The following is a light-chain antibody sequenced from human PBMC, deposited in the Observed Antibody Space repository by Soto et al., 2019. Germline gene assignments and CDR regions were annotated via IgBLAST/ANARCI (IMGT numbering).Light chain of an antibody. V-gene: IGLV2-14*01. Sequence: QSALTQPASVSGSPGQSITISCTGTSSDVGGYNFVSWYQQHPDKAPKFMIYEVTNRPLGVSNRFSGSKSGNTASLTISGLQAEDEADYYCSSFTSSHTYVFGTGTKLTVL. J-gene: IGLJ1*01. CDR3: SSFTSSHTYV. CDR1: SSDVGGYNF. CDR2: EVT.